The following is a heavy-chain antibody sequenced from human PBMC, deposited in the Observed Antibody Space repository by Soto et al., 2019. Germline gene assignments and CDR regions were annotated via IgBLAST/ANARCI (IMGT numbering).Heavy chain of an antibody. CDR3: AREGQLVSLNAFDI. V-gene: IGHV4-31*03. CDR1: GGSISSGGYY. D-gene: IGHD6-6*01. Sequence: QVQLQESGPGLVKPSQTLSLTCTVSGGSISSGGYYWSWIRQHPGKGLEWIGYIYYSGRTYYNPSLKSRVTISVDTSKNQFSLKLSSVTAADTAVYYCAREGQLVSLNAFDIWGQGTMVTVSS. J-gene: IGHJ3*02. CDR2: IYYSGRT.